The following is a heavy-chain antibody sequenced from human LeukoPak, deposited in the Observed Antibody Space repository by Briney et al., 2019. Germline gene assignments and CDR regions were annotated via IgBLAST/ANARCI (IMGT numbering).Heavy chain of an antibody. Sequence: SETLSLTCAVYGGPFSGYYWSWIRQPPGKGLEWIGEINHSGSTNYNPSLKSRVTISVDTSKNQFSLKLSSVTAADTAVYYCARVTWDDILTGYSYYFDYWGQGTLVTVSS. D-gene: IGHD3-9*01. J-gene: IGHJ4*02. CDR3: ARVTWDDILTGYSYYFDY. CDR2: INHSGST. CDR1: GGPFSGYY. V-gene: IGHV4-34*01.